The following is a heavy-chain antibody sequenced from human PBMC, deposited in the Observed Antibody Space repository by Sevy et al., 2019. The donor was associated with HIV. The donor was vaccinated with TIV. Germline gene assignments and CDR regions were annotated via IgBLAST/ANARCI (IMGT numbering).Heavy chain of an antibody. J-gene: IGHJ5*02. V-gene: IGHV4-59*01. Sequence: SETLSLTCTLSGGYISTYYWSWIRQAPGKGLEWIGYIYYNGNPNYNPSLKSRVTISLGASKKEFFLRLSSVTAVDTAVYYCARKSSMLRDTRFDPWGQGTLVTVSS. CDR1: GGYISTYY. CDR2: IYYNGNP. CDR3: ARKSSMLRDTRFDP. D-gene: IGHD3-10*01.